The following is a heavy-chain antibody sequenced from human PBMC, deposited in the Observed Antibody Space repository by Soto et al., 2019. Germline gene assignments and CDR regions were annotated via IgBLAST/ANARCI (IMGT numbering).Heavy chain of an antibody. CDR1: GFTFSSYA. CDR2: ISYDGSNK. V-gene: IGHV3-30-3*01. D-gene: IGHD6-6*01. CDR3: ARDRARHRIEYYFDY. J-gene: IGHJ4*02. Sequence: QVQLVESGGGVVQPGRSLRLSCAASGFTFSSYAMHWVRQAPGKGLERVAVISYDGSNKYYADSVKGRFTISRDNSKNTLSLQMNSLRAEATALYYCARDRARHRIEYYFDYWGQGTLVTVSS.